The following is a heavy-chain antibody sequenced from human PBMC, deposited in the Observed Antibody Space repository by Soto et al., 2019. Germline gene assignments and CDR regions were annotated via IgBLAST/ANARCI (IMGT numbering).Heavy chain of an antibody. CDR1: GGTFSSYA. J-gene: IGHJ6*02. D-gene: IGHD6-6*01. CDR3: ARIIIAARPTEEGEDYYYGMDV. V-gene: IGHV1-69*01. Sequence: QVQLVQSGAEVKKPGSSVKVSGKASGGTFSSYAISWVRQAPGQGLEWMGGIIPIFGTANYAQKFQGRVTITADESTSTAYMELSSLRSADTAVYYCARIIIAARPTEEGEDYYYGMDVWGQGPTVTVSS. CDR2: IIPIFGTA.